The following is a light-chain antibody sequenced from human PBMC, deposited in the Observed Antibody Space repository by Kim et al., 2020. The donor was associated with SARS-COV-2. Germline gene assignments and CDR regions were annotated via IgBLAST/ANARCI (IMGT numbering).Light chain of an antibody. CDR1: RDIKTY. CDR2: EAS. V-gene: IGKV1-33*01. Sequence: DRVTVTCHANRDIKTYLNWYQHKPGRAPVLLIYEASNLESGVPSRFSGSGSGTDFTFTITSLQPEDFATYYCHQYDDAVLTFGGGTKVDIK. CDR3: HQYDDAVLT. J-gene: IGKJ4*01.